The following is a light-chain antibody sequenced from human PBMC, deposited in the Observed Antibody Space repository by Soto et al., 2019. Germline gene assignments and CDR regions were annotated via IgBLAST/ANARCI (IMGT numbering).Light chain of an antibody. Sequence: SALTQPASMSGSPGPSITISCTGTSSDVCSYKFVSCYQHRPGKAPKLMIYEGSKRPSGVSNRFSGSKYGNTASLTISGLQAEDEADYYCCSYAGRSTPYVFGTGTKVTVL. CDR1: SSDVCSYKF. J-gene: IGLJ1*01. V-gene: IGLV2-23*01. CDR3: CSYAGRSTPYV. CDR2: EGS.